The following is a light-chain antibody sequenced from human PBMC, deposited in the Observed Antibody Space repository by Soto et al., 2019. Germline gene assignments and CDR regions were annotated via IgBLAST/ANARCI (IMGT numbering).Light chain of an antibody. J-gene: IGLJ1*01. V-gene: IGLV2-14*01. CDR1: SSDVGGYNY. Sequence: VLTQPASVSVSPGQSITISCTGTSSDVGGYNYVSWYQQHPGKAPKLMIYEVSNRPSGVSDRFSGSKSGNTASLTISGLQAEDEADYYCGSYTSSRIYVFGAGTKVTVL. CDR3: GSYTSSRIYV. CDR2: EVS.